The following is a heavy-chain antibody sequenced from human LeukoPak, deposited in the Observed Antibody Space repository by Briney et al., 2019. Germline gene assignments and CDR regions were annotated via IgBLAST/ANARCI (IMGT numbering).Heavy chain of an antibody. J-gene: IGHJ4*02. CDR3: AKDLLGVYGYFDY. CDR2: ISGTGGST. Sequence: PGGSLRLSCAASGFTFDDYAMHWVRQAPGQGLEWVSAISGTGGSTYYADSVKGRFTISRDNSKNTLYLQMNSLRAEDTAVYYCAKDLLGVYGYFDYWGQGTLVTVSS. V-gene: IGHV3-23*01. D-gene: IGHD6-6*01. CDR1: GFTFDDYA.